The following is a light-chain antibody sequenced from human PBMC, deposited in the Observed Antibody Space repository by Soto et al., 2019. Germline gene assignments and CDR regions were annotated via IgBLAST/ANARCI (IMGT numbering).Light chain of an antibody. CDR2: GAS. CDR1: QSVGTW. V-gene: IGKV1-5*01. J-gene: IGKJ1*01. Sequence: DIEMTQSPSTLSASVGGRVTITCRASQSVGTWVAWYQQKPGKAPKLLIYGASNLESGVPSGFSGSGSGTEFTLTITTLQPDDFATYFCQQYNRNTWSFGPGTKVDIK. CDR3: QQYNRNTWS.